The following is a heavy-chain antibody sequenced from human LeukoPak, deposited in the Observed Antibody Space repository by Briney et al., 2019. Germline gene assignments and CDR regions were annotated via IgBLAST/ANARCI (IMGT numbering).Heavy chain of an antibody. CDR1: GGSISSYY. Sequence: PSETLSLTCTVSGGSISSYYWSWIRQPAGKGLEWIGRIYTSGSTNYNPSLKSRVTMSVDTSKNQFSLKPSSVTAADTAVYYCAREVVVAALPTTGNWFDPWGQGTLVTVSS. J-gene: IGHJ5*02. CDR2: IYTSGST. D-gene: IGHD2-15*01. CDR3: AREVVVAALPTTGNWFDP. V-gene: IGHV4-4*07.